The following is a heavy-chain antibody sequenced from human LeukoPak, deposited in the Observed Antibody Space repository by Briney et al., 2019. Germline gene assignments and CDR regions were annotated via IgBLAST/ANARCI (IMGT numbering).Heavy chain of an antibody. D-gene: IGHD3-3*01. J-gene: IGHJ6*02. CDR2: INHSGGT. CDR3: ARGPRTIFGVVLRYYGMDV. CDR1: GGSFSGYY. Sequence: SSETLSHTCAVYGGSFSGYYWSWIRQPPGKGLEWIGEINHSGGTNYNPSLKSRVTISVDTSKNQFSLKLSSVTAADTAVYYCARGPRTIFGVVLRYYGMDVWGQGTTVTVSS. V-gene: IGHV4-34*01.